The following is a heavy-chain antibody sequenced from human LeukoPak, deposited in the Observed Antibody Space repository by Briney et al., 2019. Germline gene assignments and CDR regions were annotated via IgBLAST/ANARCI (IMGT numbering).Heavy chain of an antibody. CDR1: GGSFSGYY. Sequence: SETLSLTCAVYGGSFSGYYWSWIRQPPGKGLEWIGEINHSGSTNYNPSLKSRVTISVDTSKNQFSLKLSSVTAADTAVYYCARVLGSGGTRYFDYWGQGTLVTVSS. CDR3: ARVLGSGGTRYFDY. D-gene: IGHD6-19*01. J-gene: IGHJ4*02. CDR2: INHSGST. V-gene: IGHV4-34*01.